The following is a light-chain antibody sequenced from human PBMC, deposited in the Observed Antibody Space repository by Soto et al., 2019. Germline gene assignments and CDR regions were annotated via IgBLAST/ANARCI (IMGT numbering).Light chain of an antibody. CDR3: CSDTISSVV. V-gene: IGLV2-23*02. CDR2: EVS. CDR1: SSDVGRYNL. J-gene: IGLJ2*01. Sequence: QSALTQPASVSGSPGQSITISCTGTSSDVGRYNLVSWYQQHPGKAPKLIIFEVSKRPSGVSNRFSASKSGNTASLTISGLQAEDEADYYCCSDTISSVVFGEGTKLTGL.